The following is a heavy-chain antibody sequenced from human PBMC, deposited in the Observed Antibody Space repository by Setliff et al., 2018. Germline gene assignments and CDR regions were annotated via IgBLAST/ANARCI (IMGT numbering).Heavy chain of an antibody. CDR1: GFTFSSYS. V-gene: IGHV3-21*04. D-gene: IGHD6-13*01. CDR2: ISGSRTYI. Sequence: ETLSLSCAASGFTFSSYSMNWVRQAPGKGLEWVSSISGSRTYIYYADSVKGRFTISRDNSKNTLYLQMNSLRAEDTAVYYCAKDMAAAGTGAVAYWGQGTLVTVSS. CDR3: AKDMAAAGTGAVAY. J-gene: IGHJ4*02.